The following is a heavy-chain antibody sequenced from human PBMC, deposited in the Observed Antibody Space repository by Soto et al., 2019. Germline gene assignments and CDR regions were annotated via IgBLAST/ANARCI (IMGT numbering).Heavy chain of an antibody. CDR3: ARQPPSPVVPAATYYYYYGMDV. D-gene: IGHD2-2*01. Sequence: EVQLVESGGGLVQPGGSLRLSCAASGFTFSSYEMNWVRQAPGKGLEWVSYISSSGSTIYYADSVKGRFTISRDNAKNSLYLQMNSLRAEDTAVYYCARQPPSPVVPAATYYYYYGMDVWGQGTTVTVSS. J-gene: IGHJ6*02. CDR1: GFTFSSYE. V-gene: IGHV3-48*03. CDR2: ISSSGSTI.